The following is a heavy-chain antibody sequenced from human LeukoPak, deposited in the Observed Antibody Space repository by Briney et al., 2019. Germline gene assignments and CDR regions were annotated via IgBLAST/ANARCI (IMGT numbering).Heavy chain of an antibody. J-gene: IGHJ6*02. CDR3: VKTPAASTFLYYTMDV. Sequence: PGGSLRLSCSASGFTFSSYAMHWVRQAPGKGLEHVSAINNNGGSTYYADSVKGRFTISRDNSKNTQYLQMTSLSEDTAVYYCVKTPAASTFLYYTMDVWGQGTTVTVSS. V-gene: IGHV3-64D*06. CDR2: INNNGGST. D-gene: IGHD2-2*01. CDR1: GFTFSSYA.